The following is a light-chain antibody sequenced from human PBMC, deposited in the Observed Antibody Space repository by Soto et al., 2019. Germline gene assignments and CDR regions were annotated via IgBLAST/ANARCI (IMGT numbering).Light chain of an antibody. CDR3: HQYVNAPWT. CDR2: GAS. J-gene: IGKJ1*01. Sequence: EIVLTQSPGTLSLSPGERATLSCRASQTVSGRYLAWYQQKPGQAPRLLIYGASSRATGIPDGFSGSGSGTDFPLTISRLEPEDFAVYYCHQYVNAPWTLGQGNKVEIK. CDR1: QTVSGRY. V-gene: IGKV3-20*01.